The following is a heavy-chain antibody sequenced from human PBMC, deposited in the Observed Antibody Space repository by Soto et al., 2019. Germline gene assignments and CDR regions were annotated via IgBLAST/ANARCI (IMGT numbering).Heavy chain of an antibody. CDR1: GFSFTNTW. CDR2: IKSQGEGGTR. Sequence: EVQLVESGGDLVKPGGSLRLSCAASGFSFTNTWMNWVRQAPGKGLEWVGRIKSQGEGGTREYAEPVKGRFTISRDDSTSTLYLEMNSLKVEDTAVYYCTTARGDYRPVDPWGQGTLVTVSS. CDR3: TTARGDYRPVDP. V-gene: IGHV3-15*01. D-gene: IGHD4-17*01. J-gene: IGHJ5*02.